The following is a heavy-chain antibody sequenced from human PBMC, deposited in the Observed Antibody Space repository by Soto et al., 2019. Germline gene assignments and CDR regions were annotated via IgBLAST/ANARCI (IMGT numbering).Heavy chain of an antibody. D-gene: IGHD6-25*01. J-gene: IGHJ6*02. Sequence: EVQLLESGGGLVQPGGSLRLSCAASGFSFSNYAMSWVRQAPGKGLEWVSAISASGGSTYYAECVRGRFTISRDKSKNTLYLQLNSLRAEDTAVYYWAKEMYSSGAYYFYFGMDVWGQAATVTVSS. CDR1: GFSFSNYA. CDR3: AKEMYSSGAYYFYFGMDV. CDR2: ISASGGST. V-gene: IGHV3-23*01.